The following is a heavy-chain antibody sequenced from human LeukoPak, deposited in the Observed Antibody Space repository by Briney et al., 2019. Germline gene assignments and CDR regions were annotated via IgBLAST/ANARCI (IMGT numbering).Heavy chain of an antibody. CDR1: GGSINSHY. CDR2: IYTNVST. V-gene: IGHV4-4*07. J-gene: IGHJ6*02. Sequence: SETLSLTCTVPGGSINSHYWSWIRQPAGKGLEWIGRIYTNVSTNYNPSLKSRVTMSVDTSKNQLSLKLSSVTAADTAVYYCYGSGRIAKYYGMDVWGQGTTVTVSS. CDR3: YGSGRIAKYYGMDV. D-gene: IGHD3-10*01.